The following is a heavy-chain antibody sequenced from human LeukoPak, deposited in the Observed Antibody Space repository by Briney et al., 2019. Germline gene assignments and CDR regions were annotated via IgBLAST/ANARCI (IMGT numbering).Heavy chain of an antibody. CDR1: GYTFTGYY. Sequence: ASVKVSCKASGYTFTGYYMHWVRQAPGQGLEWMGRINPNSGGTNYAQKFQGRVTMTRDTSISTAYTELSRLRSDDTAVYYCARATYSSSSSEYYFDYWGQGTLVTVSS. J-gene: IGHJ4*02. D-gene: IGHD6-6*01. CDR2: INPNSGGT. V-gene: IGHV1-2*06. CDR3: ARATYSSSSSEYYFDY.